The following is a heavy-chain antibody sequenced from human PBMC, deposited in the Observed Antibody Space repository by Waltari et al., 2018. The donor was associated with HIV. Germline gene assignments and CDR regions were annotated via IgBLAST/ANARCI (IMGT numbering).Heavy chain of an antibody. CDR1: GYSFTRYG. J-gene: IGHJ3*02. CDR3: ARAPMTTVTSRGFDI. CDR2: ISVYNDNT. Sequence: QVQLVQSGAEVKKPGASLKVSCKASGYSFTRYGISWVRQAPGQGLEWIGWISVYNDNTKYAQKIQDRFNMTTDSPTNTAYMELRSLRSDDTALYYCARAPMTTVTSRGFDIWGQGTMVIVSS. D-gene: IGHD4-17*01. V-gene: IGHV1-18*01.